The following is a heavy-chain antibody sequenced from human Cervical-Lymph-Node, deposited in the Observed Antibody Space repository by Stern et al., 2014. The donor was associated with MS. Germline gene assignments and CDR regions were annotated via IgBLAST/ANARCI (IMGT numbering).Heavy chain of an antibody. CDR3: ARVLGRLDTSTDSV. J-gene: IGHJ4*02. D-gene: IGHD5-18*01. V-gene: IGHV3-30*04. CDR2: ISYDSNNQ. Sequence: VQLVESGGGVVQPGRSLRLSCAASGFSFRSYAMHWVRQAPGKGLEWIGYISYDSNNQFYADSVQGRFTISRDNSNNTLPLLMNGLRTEDTAVYYCARVLGRLDTSTDSVWGQGALVIVSS. CDR1: GFSFRSYA.